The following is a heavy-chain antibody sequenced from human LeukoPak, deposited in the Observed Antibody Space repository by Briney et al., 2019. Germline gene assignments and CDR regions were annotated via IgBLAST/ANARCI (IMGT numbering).Heavy chain of an antibody. CDR1: GFTVSSNY. CDR3: TRGYYDNSGYYLY. CDR2: IRSKAYGGTT. J-gene: IGHJ4*02. Sequence: GGSLRLSCAASGFTVSSNYMSWVRQAPGKGLEWVGFIRSKAYGGTTEYAASVKGRFTISRDDSKSIAYLQMNSLKTEDTAVYYCTRGYYDNSGYYLYWGQGTLVTVSS. V-gene: IGHV3-49*04. D-gene: IGHD3-22*01.